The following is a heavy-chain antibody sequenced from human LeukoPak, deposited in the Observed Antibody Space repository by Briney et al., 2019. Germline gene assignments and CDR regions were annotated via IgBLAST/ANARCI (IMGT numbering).Heavy chain of an antibody. Sequence: GASLRLSCAASGFTFSGYYMRWIRQAPGKVLEWVSYIINTNSSTNYADSVKGRFTISRDNSKNTLYLQMKNLRAEDEAVYYCASRSVSSRYGDFDYWGQGTLVTVSS. J-gene: IGHJ4*02. CDR3: ASRSVSSRYGDFDY. CDR1: GFTFSGYY. D-gene: IGHD6-25*01. CDR2: IINTNSST. V-gene: IGHV3-11*03.